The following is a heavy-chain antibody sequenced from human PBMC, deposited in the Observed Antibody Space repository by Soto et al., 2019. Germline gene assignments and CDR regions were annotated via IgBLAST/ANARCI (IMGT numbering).Heavy chain of an antibody. D-gene: IGHD5-18*01. CDR1: GFTFAGYST. J-gene: IGHJ6*02. Sequence: EVHLLESGGGLVQPGGSLRLSCAASGFTFAGYSTMSWVRQAPGKGLEWVSSISGSGGSTYYADSVKGRFTISRDNSKNSLFLQMYGLRVEDTAVYYCARDLGRALVGFYYGLDVWGQGTTVTVSS. CDR2: ISGSGGST. CDR3: ARDLGRALVGFYYGLDV. V-gene: IGHV3-23*01.